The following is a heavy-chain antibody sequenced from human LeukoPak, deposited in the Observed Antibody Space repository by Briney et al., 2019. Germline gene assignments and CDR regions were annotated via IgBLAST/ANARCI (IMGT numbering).Heavy chain of an antibody. CDR2: ISGSGGST. CDR3: AKWVTATHYFDY. V-gene: IGHV3-23*01. J-gene: IGHJ4*02. CDR1: GFTFSTYA. Sequence: GGSLRPSCAASGFTFSTYAMSWVGRAPGTGLGWVSAISGSGGSTYYADSVKGRFTISRDNSKNTLYLQMNSLRAEDTAVYYCAKWVTATHYFDYWGQGTLVTVSS. D-gene: IGHD2-21*02.